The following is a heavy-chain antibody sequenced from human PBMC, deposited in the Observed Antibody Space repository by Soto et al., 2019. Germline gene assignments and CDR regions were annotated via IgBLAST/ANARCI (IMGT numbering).Heavy chain of an antibody. J-gene: IGHJ4*02. CDR1: GGSISSGGYY. Sequence: QVQLQESVPGLVKPSQTLSLTCTVSGGSISSGGYYWSWIRQHPGKGLEWIGYIYYSGSTYYNPSLKRRVTISVDTSKNQFSLKLSSVTAADTAVYYCARSSTSANYFDYWGQGTLVTVSS. CDR3: ARSSTSANYFDY. V-gene: IGHV4-31*03. CDR2: IYYSGST. D-gene: IGHD2-2*01.